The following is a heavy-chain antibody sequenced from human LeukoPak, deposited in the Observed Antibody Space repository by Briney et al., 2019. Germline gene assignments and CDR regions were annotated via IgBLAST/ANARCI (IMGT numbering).Heavy chain of an antibody. D-gene: IGHD2-15*01. V-gene: IGHV2-5*01. CDR3: AHSQSTKYCSGSSCFKDGFDY. Sequence: VSGPTLVKPTQTLTLTCTFSGFSLSTSGVGVGWIRQPPGKALEWLALIYWYDDKRYSPSLKSRLTITKDSSKTQVVLTMTNMDPVDTATYYCAHSQSTKYCSGSSCFKDGFDYWGQGTLVTVSS. J-gene: IGHJ4*02. CDR1: GFSLSTSGVG. CDR2: IYWYDDK.